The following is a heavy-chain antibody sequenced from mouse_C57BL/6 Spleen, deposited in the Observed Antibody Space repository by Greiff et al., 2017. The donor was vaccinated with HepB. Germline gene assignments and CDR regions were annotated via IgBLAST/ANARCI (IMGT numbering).Heavy chain of an antibody. CDR3: ARGESNPYYFDY. CDR1: GYTFTNYW. V-gene: IGHV1-63*01. CDR2: IYPGGGYT. J-gene: IGHJ2*01. Sequence: VQLQQSGAELVRPGTSVKMSCKASGYTFTNYWIGWAKQRPGHGLEWIGDIYPGGGYTNYTEKFKGKATLTADKSSSTAYMQFSSLTSEASAIYYCARGESNPYYFDYWGQGTTLTVSS. D-gene: IGHD2-5*01.